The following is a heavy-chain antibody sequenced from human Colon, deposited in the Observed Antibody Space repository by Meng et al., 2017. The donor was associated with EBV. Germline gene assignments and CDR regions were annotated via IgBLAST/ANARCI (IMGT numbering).Heavy chain of an antibody. CDR2: IYYSGST. D-gene: IGHD3-10*01. J-gene: IGHJ4*02. CDR1: GGSIRSGPYC. CDR3: ASYTSFSGSYYNGIDY. V-gene: IGHV4-39*01. Sequence: QLQLQESGPGLVKPSETRSLTCTVSGGSIRSGPYCWSWIRQPPGKGLEWIGSIYYSGSTYYNPSLKSRVTISVDSSKNQFSLKLTSVTAADTSLYYCASYTSFSGSYYNGIDYWGQGTLVTVSS.